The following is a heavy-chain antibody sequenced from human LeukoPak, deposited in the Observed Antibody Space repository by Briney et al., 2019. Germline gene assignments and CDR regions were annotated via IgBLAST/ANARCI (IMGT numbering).Heavy chain of an antibody. D-gene: IGHD2-2*03. CDR2: IYYSGST. V-gene: IGHV4-59*01. CDR3: AKLDSLSDY. Sequence: KASETLSLTCTVSGGSISSYYWSWIRQPPGKGLEWIGYIYYSGSTNYNPSLKSRVTISVDTSKNQFSLKLSSVTAADTAVYYCAKLDSLSDYWGQGTLVTVSS. J-gene: IGHJ4*02. CDR1: GGSISSYY.